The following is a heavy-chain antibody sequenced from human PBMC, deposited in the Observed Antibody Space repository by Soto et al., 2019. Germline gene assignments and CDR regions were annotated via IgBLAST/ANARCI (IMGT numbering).Heavy chain of an antibody. D-gene: IGHD2-2*01. CDR2: INTDGGSS. J-gene: IGHJ3*02. CDR3: AREAAYCSRTSCYRRAFDT. Sequence: EVQLVESGGDLVQPGGSLRLSCAASGFTFSGHWMHWVRQVPGKGLEWVSRINTDGGSSAYADSVKGRFTISRENARNTLYLQMNGLRGEDTAVYYCAREAAYCSRTSCYRRAFDTWGQGTTVTVSS. CDR1: GFTFSGHW. V-gene: IGHV3-74*03.